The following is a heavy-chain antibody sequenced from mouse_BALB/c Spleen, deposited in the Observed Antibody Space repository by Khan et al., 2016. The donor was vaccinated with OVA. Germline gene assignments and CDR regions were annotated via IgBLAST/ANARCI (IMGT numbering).Heavy chain of an antibody. Sequence: EVQLQESGPGLVKPSQSLSLTCTVTGYSITSDYAWNWIRQSPGNKLEWMGYISSSGSTNYTPALKSRISITRDTSKNQFFLQLNSVTTEDTATYYCARDGSRYNYAMDYWGQGTSVTVSS. CDR1: GYSITSDYA. CDR3: ARDGSRYNYAMDY. V-gene: IGHV3-2*02. CDR2: ISSSGST. D-gene: IGHD2-3*01. J-gene: IGHJ4*01.